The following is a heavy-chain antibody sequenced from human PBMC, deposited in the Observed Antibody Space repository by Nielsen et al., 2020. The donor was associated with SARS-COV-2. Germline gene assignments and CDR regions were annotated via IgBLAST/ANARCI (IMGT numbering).Heavy chain of an antibody. Sequence: SLITSCAASGFTFDDYAMHWVRQAPGKGLEWVSGISRNSGSIGYADSVKGRFTISRDNAKNSLYLQMNSLRAEDTALYYCAKEMDSGWLAFDDWGQGTLVTVSS. CDR3: AKEMDSGWLAFDD. CDR2: ISRNSGSI. J-gene: IGHJ4*02. D-gene: IGHD6-19*01. V-gene: IGHV3-9*01. CDR1: GFTFDDYA.